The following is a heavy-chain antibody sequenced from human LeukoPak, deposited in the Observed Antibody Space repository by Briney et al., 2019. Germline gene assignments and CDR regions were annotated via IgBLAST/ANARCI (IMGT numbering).Heavy chain of an antibody. Sequence: SETLSLTCTVSGGSISSYYWSWIRQPPGKGLEWIGYIYYSGSTNYNPSLKSRVTISVDTSKNQFSLKLSSVTAADTAVYCCARWTTVVTRYAFDIWGQGTMVTVSS. V-gene: IGHV4-59*08. CDR2: IYYSGST. CDR1: GGSISSYY. J-gene: IGHJ3*02. CDR3: ARWTTVVTRYAFDI. D-gene: IGHD4-17*01.